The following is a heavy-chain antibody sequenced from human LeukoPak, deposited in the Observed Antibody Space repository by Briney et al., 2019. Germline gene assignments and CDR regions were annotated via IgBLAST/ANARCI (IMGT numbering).Heavy chain of an antibody. D-gene: IGHD6-13*01. CDR3: ARVGAMSSSWLLH. CDR2: FNSDGSNT. J-gene: IGHJ4*02. V-gene: IGHV3-74*01. CDR1: GFTFSSYW. Sequence: GGSLRLSCAASGFTFSSYWMHWVRQAPGKGLVWVSRFNSDGSNTRYADSVKGRFTISRDNAKNSLYLQMNSLRVEDTAVYYCARVGAMSSSWLLHWGQGTLVIVSS.